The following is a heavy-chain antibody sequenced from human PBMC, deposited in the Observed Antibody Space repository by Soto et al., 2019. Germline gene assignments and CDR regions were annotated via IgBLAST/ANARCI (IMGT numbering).Heavy chain of an antibody. CDR3: VRDRDLGGDMAHGDF. CDR1: GFSMSGYS. Sequence: GGSLRLACEASGFSMSGYSMCWVRQSAGKGLEWLAYITVVTGNTRYADSVKGRFTISADRGRNSVFLQLNSLRDEDTAVYYCVRDRDLGGDMAHGDFWGQGTLVTVSS. CDR2: ITVVTGNT. V-gene: IGHV3-48*02. D-gene: IGHD2-21*01. J-gene: IGHJ4*01.